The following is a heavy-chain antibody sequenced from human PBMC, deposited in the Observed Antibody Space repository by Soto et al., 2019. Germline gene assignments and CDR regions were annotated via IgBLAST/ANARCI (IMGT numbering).Heavy chain of an antibody. Sequence: QPGGSLSLSCAASGFTFSSYAMHWVRQAPGKGLEWVSVIRDSGSSKYYADSVKGRFTISRDNSKNTLYLQMNSLRAEDTAVYYCAKDYSPSPGEYSGYGQNWGQGTLVTVSS. CDR2: IRDSGSSK. CDR3: AKDYSPSPGEYSGYGQN. CDR1: GFTFSSYA. D-gene: IGHD5-12*01. V-gene: IGHV3-23*01. J-gene: IGHJ4*02.